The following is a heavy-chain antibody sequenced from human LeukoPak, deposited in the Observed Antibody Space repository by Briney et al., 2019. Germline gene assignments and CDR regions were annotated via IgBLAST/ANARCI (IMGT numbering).Heavy chain of an antibody. Sequence: SQTLSLTCAVSGDFVSSNSAAWNWIRQSPSRGLEWLGRTYYRSKWYDDYAVSVKSRITINPDTSKNQFSLQLNSVTPEDTAVYYCARGGAPYDSSGYYPKPFDYWGQGTLVTVSS. D-gene: IGHD3-22*01. CDR3: ARGGAPYDSSGYYPKPFDY. CDR2: TYYRSKWYD. CDR1: GDFVSSNSAA. V-gene: IGHV6-1*01. J-gene: IGHJ4*02.